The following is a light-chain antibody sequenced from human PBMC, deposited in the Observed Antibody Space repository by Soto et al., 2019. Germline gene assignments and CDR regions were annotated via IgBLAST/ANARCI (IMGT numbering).Light chain of an antibody. V-gene: IGKV3-15*01. CDR1: QTVSSN. J-gene: IGKJ3*01. Sequence: EIVMTQSPATLSVSPGERATLSCRVSQTVSSNLAWYQQKPGQAPRLLIYGASTRAPGIPARFSGSGSGTEFTLTISSLQSEDFAVYYCQQYNDWPPFTIGPGTRVEIK. CDR3: QQYNDWPPFT. CDR2: GAS.